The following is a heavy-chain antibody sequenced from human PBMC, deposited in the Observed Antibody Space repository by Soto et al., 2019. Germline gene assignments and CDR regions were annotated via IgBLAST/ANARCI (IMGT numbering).Heavy chain of an antibody. V-gene: IGHV4-59*01. Sequence: SETLSLTCTGSGGSISNYYWSGIRQPPGRGLEWIGHIFYSGSPNYNPALKSRVTISVDTSKSQFSLKLSSVTAADTAVYYCAKDSGYNYGYFRWFDPWGQGTLVTVS. D-gene: IGHD5-18*01. J-gene: IGHJ5*02. CDR3: AKDSGYNYGYFRWFDP. CDR2: IFYSGSP. CDR1: GGSISNYY.